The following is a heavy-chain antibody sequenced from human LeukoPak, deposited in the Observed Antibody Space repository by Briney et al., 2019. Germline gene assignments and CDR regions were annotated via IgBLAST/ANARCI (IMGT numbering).Heavy chain of an antibody. J-gene: IGHJ4*02. D-gene: IGHD3/OR15-3a*01. Sequence: GGSLRLSCTGSGFSFRDHSMSWVRQPPGKGLEWVGFITSKPYGKATHYAASVSGRFTFSRDDSKSVAYLQMNSLKTEDTAVYYCVRHDGMILPVWGQGTLVTVSS. CDR2: ITSKPYGKAT. V-gene: IGHV3-49*04. CDR3: VRHDGMILPV. CDR1: GFSFRDHS.